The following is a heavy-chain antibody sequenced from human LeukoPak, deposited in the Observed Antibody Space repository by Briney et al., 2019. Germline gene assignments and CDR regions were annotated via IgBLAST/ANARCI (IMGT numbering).Heavy chain of an antibody. CDR3: ARASGDTVDTTTMGSY. CDR1: GFTFSTYS. Sequence: NSGGSLRLSCAASGFTFSTYSMNWVRQAPGKGLEWVSSISSSSAYIYYADSVKGRFTISRDNAKNSLYLQMNSLRAEDTAVYHCARASGDTVDTTTMGSYWGQGTLVTVSS. J-gene: IGHJ4*02. CDR2: ISSSSAYI. V-gene: IGHV3-21*01. D-gene: IGHD5-18*01.